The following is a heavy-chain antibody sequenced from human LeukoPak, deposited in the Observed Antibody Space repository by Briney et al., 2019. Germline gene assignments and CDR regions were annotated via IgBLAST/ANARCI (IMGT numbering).Heavy chain of an antibody. CDR1: GGSISSYY. Sequence: SETLSLTCTVSGGSISSYYWSWIRQPAGKGLEWIGRIYTSGSTNYNPSLKSRVTMSVDTSKNQFSLKLSSVTAADTAVHHCARAAPAFEAAAGTDAFDIWGQGTMVTVSS. V-gene: IGHV4-4*07. J-gene: IGHJ3*02. CDR3: ARAAPAFEAAAGTDAFDI. D-gene: IGHD6-13*01. CDR2: IYTSGST.